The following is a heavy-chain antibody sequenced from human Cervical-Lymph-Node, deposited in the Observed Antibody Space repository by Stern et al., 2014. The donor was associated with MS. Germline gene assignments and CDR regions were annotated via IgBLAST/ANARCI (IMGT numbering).Heavy chain of an antibody. J-gene: IGHJ4*02. D-gene: IGHD5-18*01. CDR1: GFTFGHFG. CDR3: ARDAEIPLAAMVNPFDY. V-gene: IGHV3-21*06. CDR2: ISSGSTYL. Sequence: EMQLVESGGGLVKPGGSLRLSCAASGFTFGHFGMNWVRQAPGKGLEWVSSISSGSTYLYYADSVKGRFTISRDNAKNSLHLQMNSLRVDDTAIYYCARDAEIPLAAMVNPFDYWGQGTLITVSP.